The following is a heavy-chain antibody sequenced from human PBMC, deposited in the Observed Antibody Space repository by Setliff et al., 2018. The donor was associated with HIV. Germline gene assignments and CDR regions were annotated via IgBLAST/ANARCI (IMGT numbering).Heavy chain of an antibody. CDR2: INQDGSEK. V-gene: IGHV3-7*03. CDR1: GFTFSNYW. Sequence: GGSLRLSCTASGFTFSNYWIIWVRQAPGKGLEWVANINQDGSEKYYLDSVKGRFTISRDNAKNSLYLQMNSLRADDTAVYYCARAPPGIQNDAFDVWGQGTMVTVSS. J-gene: IGHJ3*01. CDR3: ARAPPGIQNDAFDV.